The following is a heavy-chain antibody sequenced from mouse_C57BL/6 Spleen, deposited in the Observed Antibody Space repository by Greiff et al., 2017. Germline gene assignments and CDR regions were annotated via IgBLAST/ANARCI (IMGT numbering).Heavy chain of an antibody. Sequence: QVQLQQSGAELVKPGASVKLSCKASGYTFTSYWMHWVKQRPGQGLEWIGMIHPNSGSTNYNEKFKSKATLTVDKSSSTAYMQLSSLTSEDSAVYYCAWDYSYAMDYWGQGTSVTVSS. D-gene: IGHD1-1*01. J-gene: IGHJ4*01. CDR1: GYTFTSYW. CDR2: IHPNSGST. CDR3: AWDYSYAMDY. V-gene: IGHV1-64*01.